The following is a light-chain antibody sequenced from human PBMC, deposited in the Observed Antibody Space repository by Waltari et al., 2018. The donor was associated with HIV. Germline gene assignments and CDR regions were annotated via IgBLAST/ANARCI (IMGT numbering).Light chain of an antibody. CDR3: QSYDSSLSGVV. Sequence: QSVLTQPPSVSGAPGQRVTISRTGSSSNIGAGYDVHWYQQLPGTAPKLLIYRTSNRPSGGPDRSASSNAGTSASLAITGLQAEDEADYYCQSYDSSLSGVVFGGGTKLTVL. CDR2: RTS. J-gene: IGLJ2*01. V-gene: IGLV1-40*01. CDR1: SSNIGAGYD.